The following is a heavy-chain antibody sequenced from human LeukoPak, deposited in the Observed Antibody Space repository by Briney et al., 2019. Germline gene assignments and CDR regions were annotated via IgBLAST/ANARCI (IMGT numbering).Heavy chain of an antibody. CDR2: INPSGGST. Sequence: ASVKVSCKASGYTFTSYYMHWVRQAPGQGLEWMGIINPSGGSTSYAQKFQGRVTITADKTTSTAYMGLSSLRSEDTAVYYCASLVVCGGDCYYFDYWGQGTLVTVSS. D-gene: IGHD2-21*02. CDR1: GYTFTSYY. J-gene: IGHJ4*02. V-gene: IGHV1-46*01. CDR3: ASLVVCGGDCYYFDY.